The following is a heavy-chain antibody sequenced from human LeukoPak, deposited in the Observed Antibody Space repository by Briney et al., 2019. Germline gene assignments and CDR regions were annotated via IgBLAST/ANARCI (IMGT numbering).Heavy chain of an antibody. CDR3: AREDSSSWYSRPYYYYGMDV. CDR2: IKQDGSEK. CDR1: GFTFSSDW. D-gene: IGHD6-13*01. Sequence: GGALRLSCAASGFTFSSDWMSWGRQAPGEGVGWVAHIKQDGSEKYYVDSVKGRVTISRDNAKHSLYLQMNSLRAEDTAVYYCAREDSSSWYSRPYYYYGMDVWGQGTTVTVSS. V-gene: IGHV3-7*01. J-gene: IGHJ6*02.